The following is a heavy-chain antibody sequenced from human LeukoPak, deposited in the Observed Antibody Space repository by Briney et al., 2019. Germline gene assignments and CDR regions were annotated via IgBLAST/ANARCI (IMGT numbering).Heavy chain of an antibody. CDR1: RDSVSSNTAA. CDR3: ARGVTVLQHFDY. V-gene: IGHV6-1*01. J-gene: IGHJ4*02. Sequence: SQTLSLTCAISRDSVSSNTAAWNWIRQSPSRGLEWLGRTYYRSKWYNDFAVSVQSRITINPDTSKNQISLQLNSVTPEDTAVYFCARGVTVLQHFDYWGQGTLVTVSS. D-gene: IGHD2-15*01. CDR2: TYYRSKWYN.